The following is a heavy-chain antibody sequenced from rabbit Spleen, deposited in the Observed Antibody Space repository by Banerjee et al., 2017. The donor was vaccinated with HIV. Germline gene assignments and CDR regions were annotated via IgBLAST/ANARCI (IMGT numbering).Heavy chain of an antibody. Sequence: QSLEESGGDLVKPGASLTLTCTASGFSFTYSDYVCWVRQPPGKGPEWIACIAAGVSFTTYYATWAKGRFTISKTSSTTVTLQMTSLTAADTATYFCARDSGTSFSSYGMDLWGPGTLVTVS. CDR3: ARDSGTSFSSYGMDL. V-gene: IGHV1S40*01. CDR2: IAAGVSFTT. D-gene: IGHD8-1*01. J-gene: IGHJ6*01. CDR1: GFSFTYSDY.